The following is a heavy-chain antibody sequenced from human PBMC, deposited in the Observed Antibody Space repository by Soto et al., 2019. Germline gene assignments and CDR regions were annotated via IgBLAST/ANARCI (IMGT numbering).Heavy chain of an antibody. CDR3: ARWSGYADA. V-gene: IGHV3-23*01. D-gene: IGHD4-17*01. J-gene: IGHJ4*02. CDR2: LSGGGANT. CDR1: GFSFSTYS. Sequence: LRLSCVASGFSFSTYSMAWVRQAAGKGPQWVSGLSGGGANTFYIDSVRGRFTISVDNSKNTVYLQMDSLRADDTAVYYCARWSGYADAWGQGTRVTVSS.